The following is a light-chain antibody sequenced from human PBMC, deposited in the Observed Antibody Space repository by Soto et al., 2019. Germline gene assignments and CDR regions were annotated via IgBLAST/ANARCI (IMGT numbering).Light chain of an antibody. Sequence: VIERGPQSRYVTIGKTATRACGASQSVSTYLAWYQQKPGQAPRLLIYGASTRATGIPARFSGSGSGTEFTLTISSLESEDFAVYYCQQRSSWPSGTFGEGTKVDIK. CDR1: QSVSTY. V-gene: IGKV3-15*01. CDR2: GAS. CDR3: QQRSSWPSGT. J-gene: IGKJ1*01.